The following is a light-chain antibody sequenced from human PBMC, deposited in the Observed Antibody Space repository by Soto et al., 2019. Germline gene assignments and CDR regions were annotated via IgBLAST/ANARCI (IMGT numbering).Light chain of an antibody. CDR1: SHDVGGYNY. V-gene: IGLV2-14*01. Sequence: SALTQPASVSGSPGPSITISCTGTSHDVGGYNYVSWYQQFPGSAPRLMIYDVSNRPSGISNRFSGSKSGNPASLTISGLQAEDEADYYCSSYRGSTAGGLFGGGTKLTGL. J-gene: IGLJ3*02. CDR2: DVS. CDR3: SSYRGSTAGGL.